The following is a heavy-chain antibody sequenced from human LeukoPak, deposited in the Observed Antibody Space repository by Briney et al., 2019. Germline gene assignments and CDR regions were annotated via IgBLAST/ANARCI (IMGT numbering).Heavy chain of an antibody. Sequence: GGSLRLSCAASGSTFSSYWMHWVRQAPGKGLVWVSRINSDGSSTYYADSVKGRFTISRDNSKNTLYLQMNSLRAEDTAVYYCARAMRGYSYILEHWGQGTLVTVSS. CDR1: GSTFSSYW. D-gene: IGHD5-18*01. V-gene: IGHV3-74*01. CDR2: INSDGSST. CDR3: ARAMRGYSYILEH. J-gene: IGHJ4*02.